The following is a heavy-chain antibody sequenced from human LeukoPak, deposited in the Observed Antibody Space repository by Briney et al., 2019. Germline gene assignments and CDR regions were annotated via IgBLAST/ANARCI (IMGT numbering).Heavy chain of an antibody. D-gene: IGHD6-13*01. V-gene: IGHV3-48*03. CDR3: ARDATTEPGTVYMDV. CDR2: ISTSGSII. Sequence: GGSLRLSCAASGITFSSYGMSWVRQAPGKGLEWILHISTSGSIIHYADSVKGRFTISRDNAKNSLYLQMNSLRAEDTALYFCARDATTEPGTVYMDVWGKGTTVTISS. CDR1: GITFSSYG. J-gene: IGHJ6*03.